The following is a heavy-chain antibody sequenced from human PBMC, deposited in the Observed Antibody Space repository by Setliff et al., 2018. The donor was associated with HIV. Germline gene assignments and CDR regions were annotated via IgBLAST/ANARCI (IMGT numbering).Heavy chain of an antibody. CDR3: ARGTTLNVVPDAFDI. Sequence: SETLSLTCTVTGYSISSDYYWAWIRQPPGKGLEWIGYIYHAENTYFNPSLKSRVTISVDTSKNQISLRLNSLTAADTAVYYCARGTTLNVVPDAFDIWGQGTMVTVSS. D-gene: IGHD4-17*01. CDR2: IYHAENT. J-gene: IGHJ3*02. V-gene: IGHV4-38-2*02. CDR1: GYSISSDYY.